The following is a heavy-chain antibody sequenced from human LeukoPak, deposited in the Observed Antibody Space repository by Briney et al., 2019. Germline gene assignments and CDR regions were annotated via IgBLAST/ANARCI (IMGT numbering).Heavy chain of an antibody. V-gene: IGHV5-51*01. CDR2: IYPGDSDT. J-gene: IGHJ6*02. D-gene: IGHD6-13*01. CDR1: GYSFTSYW. CDR3: ARHMEGSSWMPDYGMDV. Sequence: GESLKISCKGSGYSFTSYWIGWVRQMPGKGLEWMGIIYPGDSDTRYSPSFQGQVTISADKFISTAYLQWSSLKASDTAMYYCARHMEGSSWMPDYGMDVWGQGTTVTVSS.